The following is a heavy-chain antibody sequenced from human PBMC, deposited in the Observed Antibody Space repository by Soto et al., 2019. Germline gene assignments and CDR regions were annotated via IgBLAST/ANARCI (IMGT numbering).Heavy chain of an antibody. D-gene: IGHD3-22*01. CDR3: ARDARFGELGDSSGYYPRFDY. CDR2: ISAYNGNT. J-gene: IGHJ4*02. CDR1: GYTFTSYG. Sequence: QVQLVQSGAEVKKPGASVKVSCKASGYTFTSYGISWVRQAPGQGLEWMGWISAYNGNTNYAQKLQGRVTMTTDTSTSTAYMELRSLRSDDTAVYYCARDARFGELGDSSGYYPRFDYWGQGTLVTVSS. V-gene: IGHV1-18*01.